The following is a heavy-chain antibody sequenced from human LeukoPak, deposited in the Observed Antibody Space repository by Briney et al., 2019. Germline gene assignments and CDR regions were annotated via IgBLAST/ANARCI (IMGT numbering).Heavy chain of an antibody. J-gene: IGHJ4*02. CDR2: ISSSGSTI. Sequence: PGGSLRLSCAASGFTFSDYYMSWIRQAPGEGLEWVSYISSSGSTIYYADSVKGRFTISRDNAKNSLYLQMNSLRAEDTAVYYCARDVSGSYYYFDYWGQGTLVTVSS. CDR3: ARDVSGSYYYFDY. D-gene: IGHD1-26*01. V-gene: IGHV3-11*01. CDR1: GFTFSDYY.